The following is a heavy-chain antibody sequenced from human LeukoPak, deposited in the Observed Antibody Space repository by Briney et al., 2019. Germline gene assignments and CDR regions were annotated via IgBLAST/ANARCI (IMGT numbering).Heavy chain of an antibody. Sequence: SETLSLTCAVSGTSISLSNWWPWVRQPPGEGLGWIGEIYHSGTTNYNPSLKSRVTISLDKSRNQLSLNLNSVSAADTAVYYCAREYYHFWSGSGYGWTQIDSWGRGILVAAPS. CDR3: AREYYHFWSGSGYGWTQIDS. D-gene: IGHD3-3*01. V-gene: IGHV4-4*02. CDR2: IYHSGTT. J-gene: IGHJ5*01. CDR1: GTSISLSNW.